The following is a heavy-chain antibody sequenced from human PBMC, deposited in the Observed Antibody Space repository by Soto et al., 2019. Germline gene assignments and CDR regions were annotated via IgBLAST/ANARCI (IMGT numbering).Heavy chain of an antibody. V-gene: IGHV4-39*01. D-gene: IGHD6-13*01. Sequence: QLQLQESGPGLVKPSETLSLTCTVSGGSISSSSYYWGWIRQPPGKGLEWIGSIYYSGSTYYNPSLKSRVTISLDTSKNQFSLKLSSIIAADAAHYYCARRGERSSSLFDYWGQGTLVTVFS. CDR3: ARRGERSSSLFDY. J-gene: IGHJ4*02. CDR1: GGSISSSSYY. CDR2: IYYSGST.